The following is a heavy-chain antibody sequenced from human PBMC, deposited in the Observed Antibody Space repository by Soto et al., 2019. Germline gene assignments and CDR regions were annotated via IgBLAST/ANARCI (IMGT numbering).Heavy chain of an antibody. CDR3: ARQWGNWYWAFHV. V-gene: IGHV4-39*01. Sequence: QLQLQESGPGLVKSSETLSLTCTDSGGSVTTSDYSWGWIRQPPGKGLEWIGSVSYSGSTHYNPSLGSRVTLSIDTSKNQFSLKLNSVTAADTAVYDCARQWGNWYWAFHVWGQGTMVTVS. CDR2: VSYSGST. CDR1: GGSVTTSDYS. D-gene: IGHD6-13*01. J-gene: IGHJ3*01.